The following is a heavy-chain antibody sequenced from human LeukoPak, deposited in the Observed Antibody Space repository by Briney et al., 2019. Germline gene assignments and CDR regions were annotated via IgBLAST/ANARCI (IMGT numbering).Heavy chain of an antibody. V-gene: IGHV4-39*07. CDR3: ARVIKKEYSSGWYLAYYYYYYMDV. J-gene: IGHJ6*03. D-gene: IGHD6-19*01. Sequence: SETLSLTCTVSGGSISSSSYYWGWIRQPPGKGLEWIGRIYYSGSTYYNPSLKSRVTISVDTTKNQFSLKLSSVPAADTAVYYCARVIKKEYSSGWYLAYYYYYYMDVWGKGTTVTVSS. CDR1: GGSISSSSYY. CDR2: IYYSGST.